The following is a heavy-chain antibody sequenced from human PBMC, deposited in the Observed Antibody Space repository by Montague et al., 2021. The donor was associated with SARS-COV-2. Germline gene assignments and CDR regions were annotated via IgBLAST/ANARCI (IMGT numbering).Heavy chain of an antibody. CDR2: INHSGST. CDR3: ATVQKVSLIIMFRSGWFDP. D-gene: IGHD3-22*01. J-gene: IGHJ5*02. Sequence: SETLSLTCAVYGGSFSGYYWSWIRQPPGKGLEWIGEINHSGSTNYNPFLKSRVTISVDTSKKQFSLRLNSVTAADTAVYYCATVQKVSLIIMFRSGWFDPWGQGTLVTVSS. V-gene: IGHV4-34*01. CDR1: GGSFSGYY.